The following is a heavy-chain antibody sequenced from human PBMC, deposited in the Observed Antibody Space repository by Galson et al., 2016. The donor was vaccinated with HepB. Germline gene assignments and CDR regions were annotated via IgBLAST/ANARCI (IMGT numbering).Heavy chain of an antibody. V-gene: IGHV4-30-4*01. Sequence: TLSLTCTVSGASISSGDHYWSWIRQSPGKGLEWIGYIYYTASTYYNPSLKSRLTISVDTSKNQFSLMLSSVTAADTAVYYCARIASRDKRSIVAVTAIPGGFDSWGQGTLVTVSS. CDR3: ARIASRDKRSIVAVTAIPGGFDS. J-gene: IGHJ4*02. D-gene: IGHD2-21*02. CDR1: GASISSGDHY. CDR2: IYYTAST.